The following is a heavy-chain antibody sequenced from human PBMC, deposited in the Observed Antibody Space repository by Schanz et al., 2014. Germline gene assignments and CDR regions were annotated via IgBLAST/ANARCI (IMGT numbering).Heavy chain of an antibody. V-gene: IGHV3-30*02. CDR2: ITYDGSNT. J-gene: IGHJ4*02. CDR3: IRGDIMVVPVAHF. Sequence: QVQLVQSGGGVVQPGGSLRLSCAASGFTFTSYSMHWVRQAPSRGLAWVAIITYDGSNTYHADSVKGRFTISRDNSKNTLYLQMNSLRAEDTAVYYCIRGDIMVVPVAHFWGQGILVTVSS. D-gene: IGHD2-2*01. CDR1: GFTFTSYS.